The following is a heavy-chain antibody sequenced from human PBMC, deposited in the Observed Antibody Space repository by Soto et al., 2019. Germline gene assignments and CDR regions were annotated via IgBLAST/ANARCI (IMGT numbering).Heavy chain of an antibody. J-gene: IGHJ6*03. CDR2: ISSSSTNI. D-gene: IGHD2-15*01. Sequence: EVQLVESGGGLVQPGGSLRLSCAASGFTISGNAMNWVRQAPGRGLEWVSYISSSSTNIHYADSVRGRFTISRDNAKNTLYMDISSLRDEDTAVYICARDLRWGSKWYSYMDTWGKGTPVTVSS. V-gene: IGHV3-48*02. CDR3: ARDLRWGSKWYSYMDT. CDR1: GFTISGNA.